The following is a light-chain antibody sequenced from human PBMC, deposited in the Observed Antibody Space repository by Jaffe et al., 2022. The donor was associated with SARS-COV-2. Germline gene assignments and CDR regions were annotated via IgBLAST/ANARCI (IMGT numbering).Light chain of an antibody. CDR1: QSLVYSDGNTY. V-gene: IGKV2-30*01. CDR2: KVS. J-gene: IGKJ2*01. CDR3: MQGTHWYT. Sequence: DVVMTQSPLSLPVTLGQPASISCRSSQSLVYSDGNTYLSWLQQRPGHSPRRLIYKVSNRDSGVPDRFSGSGSGTDFTLKISRVEAEDVGVYYCMQGTHWYTFGQGTKLEIK.